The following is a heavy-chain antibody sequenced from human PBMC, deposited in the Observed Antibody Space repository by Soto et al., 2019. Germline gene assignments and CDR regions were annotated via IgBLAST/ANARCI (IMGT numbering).Heavy chain of an antibody. CDR3: ARDQLEGHWFDP. CDR2: IYHSGST. CDR1: GGSISSGGYS. J-gene: IGHJ5*02. Sequence: QLQLQESGSGLVRPSQTLSLTCAVSGGSISSGGYSWNWIRQPPGKGLEWIGYIYHSGSTLYNPSLKSRLTTSVDKSKNQSSLRLYSATAADTAVYYWARDQLEGHWFDPWGQGTLVTVSS. V-gene: IGHV4-30-2*01. D-gene: IGHD1-1*01.